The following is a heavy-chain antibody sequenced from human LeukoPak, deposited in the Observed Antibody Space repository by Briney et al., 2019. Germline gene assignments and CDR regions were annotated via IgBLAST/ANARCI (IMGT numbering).Heavy chain of an antibody. CDR3: VRGALPGDNWYFDL. CDR1: GFPFNAYD. Sequence: PGGSLRLSCATSGFPFNAYDMHWVRQAPGKGLEWVSAFGSAGDTYYPGAVKGRFTISRDYATDSLYLQMNSLRAGDTAVYFCVRGALPGDNWYFDLWGRGTLVTVSS. CDR2: FGSAGDT. J-gene: IGHJ2*01. V-gene: IGHV3-13*01.